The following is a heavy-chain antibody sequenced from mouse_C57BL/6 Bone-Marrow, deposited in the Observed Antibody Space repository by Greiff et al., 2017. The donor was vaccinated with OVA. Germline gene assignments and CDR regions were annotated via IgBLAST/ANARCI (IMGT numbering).Heavy chain of an antibody. V-gene: IGHV1-72*01. CDR1: GYTFTSYW. CDR3: ARAGVNFYDYDGDYYAMDY. Sequence: QVQLQQPGAELVKPGASVKLSCKASGYTFTSYWMHWVKQRPGRGLEWIGRIDPNSGGTKYNEKFKSKATLTVDKPSSTAYMQLSSLTSEDSAVSKCARAGVNFYDYDGDYYAMDYWGQGTSVTVSA. D-gene: IGHD2-4*01. CDR2: IDPNSGGT. J-gene: IGHJ4*01.